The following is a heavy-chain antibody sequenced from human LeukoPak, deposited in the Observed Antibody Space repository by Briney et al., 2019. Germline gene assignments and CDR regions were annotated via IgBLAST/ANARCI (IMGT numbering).Heavy chain of an antibody. V-gene: IGHV3-30*04. D-gene: IGHD3-10*01. J-gene: IGHJ4*02. Sequence: PGGSLRLSCAASGFTFSSYAMHWVRQAPGKGLEWVAVISYDGSNKYYADSVKGRFTISRDNSKNTLYLQMNSLRAEDTAVYYCAVSGDDYWGQGTLVTVSS. CDR1: GFTFSSYA. CDR3: AVSGDDY. CDR2: ISYDGSNK.